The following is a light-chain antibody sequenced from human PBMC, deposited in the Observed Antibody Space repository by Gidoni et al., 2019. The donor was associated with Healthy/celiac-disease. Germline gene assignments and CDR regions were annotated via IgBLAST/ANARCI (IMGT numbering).Light chain of an antibody. CDR3: QQYGSSLTWT. CDR1: QSVSRSY. V-gene: IGKV3-20*01. Sequence: VLPQSPLTLSLAPGERAPLACMASQSVSRSYLAWYQQKPGQAPRLLIYGASSRATGIPDRVRGSGAGKDFTLTISRMEPEDFGVYYCQQYGSSLTWTFGQGTKVEIK. CDR2: GAS. J-gene: IGKJ1*01.